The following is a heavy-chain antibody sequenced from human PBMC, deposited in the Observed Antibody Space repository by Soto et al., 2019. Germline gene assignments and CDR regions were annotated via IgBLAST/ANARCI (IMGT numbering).Heavy chain of an antibody. J-gene: IGHJ4*02. D-gene: IGHD1-26*01. CDR3: ARGRYSGSYWSDY. CDR2: ISSSGSTI. Sequence: GGSLRLSCAASGFTFSSYEMNWVRQAPGKGLEWVSYISSSGSTIYYADSVKGRFTISRDNAKNSLYLQMNSLRAEDTAVYYCARGRYSGSYWSDYWGQGTLVTVSS. V-gene: IGHV3-48*03. CDR1: GFTFSSYE.